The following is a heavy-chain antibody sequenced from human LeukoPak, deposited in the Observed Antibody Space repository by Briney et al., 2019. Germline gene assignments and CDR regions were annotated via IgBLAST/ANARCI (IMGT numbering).Heavy chain of an antibody. Sequence: GGSLRLSCAASGFTFSSYAMHWVRQAPGKGLEWVAVISYDGSNKYYADSVKGRFTISRDNSKNTPYLQMNSLRAEDTAVYYCARPYSSSWGYFDYWGQGTLVTVSS. J-gene: IGHJ4*02. D-gene: IGHD6-13*01. CDR1: GFTFSSYA. CDR3: ARPYSSSWGYFDY. V-gene: IGHV3-30-3*01. CDR2: ISYDGSNK.